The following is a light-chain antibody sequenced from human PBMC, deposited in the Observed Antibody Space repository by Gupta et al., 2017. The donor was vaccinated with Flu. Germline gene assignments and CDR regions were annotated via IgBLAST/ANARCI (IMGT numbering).Light chain of an antibody. CDR1: QSVSSY. CDR3: HQRTNYPRS. J-gene: IGKJ2*03. V-gene: IGKV3-11*01. Sequence: DIVLTPSPATLSLSPGERDTLSCRASQSVSSYLACYQQKPGQAPRLLIYDASNRATGIPARFSGSGSGTDFTLTISSLKPDDFAVYCWHQRTNYPRSFGQGTKLEI. CDR2: DAS.